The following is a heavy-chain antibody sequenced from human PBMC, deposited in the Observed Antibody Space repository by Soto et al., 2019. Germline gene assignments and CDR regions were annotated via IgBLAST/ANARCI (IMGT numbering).Heavy chain of an antibody. D-gene: IGHD2-15*01. J-gene: IGHJ6*03. CDR1: GYTFTSYA. Sequence: QVQLVQSGAEVKKPGASVKVSCKASGYTFTSYAMHWVRQAPGQRLEWMGWINAGNGNTKYSQKFQGRVTITRDTSASTAYMELSSLRSEDTAVYYCAMVVAANYYYYYMDVWGKGTTVTVSS. CDR2: INAGNGNT. V-gene: IGHV1-3*01. CDR3: AMVVAANYYYYYMDV.